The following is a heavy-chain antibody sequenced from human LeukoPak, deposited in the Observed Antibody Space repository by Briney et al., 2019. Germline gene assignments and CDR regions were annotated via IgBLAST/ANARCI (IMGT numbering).Heavy chain of an antibody. J-gene: IGHJ4*02. CDR2: IYPGDSDT. Sequence: GESLKISCQGSGYSFTSYWIAWVRQMPGKGLEWMGIIYPGDSDTRYSPSFQGQVTISADESITTAYLQWSSLRASDTAMYYCARMSGTYYFDYWGQGTLVTVSS. D-gene: IGHD3-10*01. CDR1: GYSFTSYW. CDR3: ARMSGTYYFDY. V-gene: IGHV5-51*01.